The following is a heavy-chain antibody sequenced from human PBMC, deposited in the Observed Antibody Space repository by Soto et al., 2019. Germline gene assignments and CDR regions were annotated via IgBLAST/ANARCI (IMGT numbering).Heavy chain of an antibody. V-gene: IGHV1-18*01. D-gene: IGHD2-2*01. Sequence: HVQLVQSGGELKKPGASVKVSCHTSGYTFNTYFITWVRQAPRQGLEWMGWISPHNGNTNYAEKFQGRVTMTTDTITKTAYMELRNLRFDDTAVYYCARDTSNSFDYWGQGTLVTVSS. CDR3: ARDTSNSFDY. CDR2: ISPHNGNT. CDR1: GYTFNTYF. J-gene: IGHJ4*02.